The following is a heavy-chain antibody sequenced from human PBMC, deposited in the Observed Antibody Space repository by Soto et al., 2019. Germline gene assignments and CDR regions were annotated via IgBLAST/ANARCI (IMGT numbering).Heavy chain of an antibody. D-gene: IGHD6-6*01. V-gene: IGHV1-69*06. CDR3: ARDLKYSSFLTKSSYYGMDV. CDR1: GGTFSSYA. CDR2: IIPIFGTA. Sequence: SVKVSCKASGGTFSSYAISWVRQAPGQGLEWMGGIIPIFGTANYAQKFQGRVTITADKSTSTAYMELSSLRSEDTAVYYCARDLKYSSFLTKSSYYGMDVWGQGTTVTVS. J-gene: IGHJ6*02.